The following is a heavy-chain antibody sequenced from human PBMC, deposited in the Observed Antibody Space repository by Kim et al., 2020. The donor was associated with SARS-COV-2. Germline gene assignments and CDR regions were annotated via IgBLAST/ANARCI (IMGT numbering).Heavy chain of an antibody. CDR3: AKDLDFDGSSDY. D-gene: IGHD3-9*01. Sequence: YHADSVKGRFTISRDNSKNTLYLQLNSLRAEDTAVYYCAKDLDFDGSSDYWGQGTLVTVSS. V-gene: IGHV3-23*01. J-gene: IGHJ4*02.